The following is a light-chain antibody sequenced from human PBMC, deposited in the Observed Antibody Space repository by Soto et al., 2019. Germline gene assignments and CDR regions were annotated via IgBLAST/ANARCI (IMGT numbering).Light chain of an antibody. CDR2: SDD. CDR3: AVWDDSLNALV. Sequence: QSVLTQPPSVSDAPRQRVTISCSGTPFNIGKNAVSWYQYLPGKSPKLLISSDDLRPSGVSDRFSGSKSGTSASLAISGLQFEDEGNYYCAVWDDSLNALVFGGGTKLTVL. CDR1: PFNIGKNA. V-gene: IGLV1-36*01. J-gene: IGLJ3*02.